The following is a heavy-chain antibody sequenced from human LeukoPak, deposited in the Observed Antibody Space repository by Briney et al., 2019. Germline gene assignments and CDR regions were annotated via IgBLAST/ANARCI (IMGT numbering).Heavy chain of an antibody. Sequence: PSETLSLTCTVSGDSINSLDLWSWVRQPPGKGLEWIGEMYLSGTTHSNPSVKSRVTVSIDKSKNQFFLNLSSVTAADTAVYYCAGLVGRYSSGLYYYYFDYWGQGTLVTVSS. V-gene: IGHV4-4*02. CDR1: GDSINSLDL. J-gene: IGHJ4*02. D-gene: IGHD3-22*01. CDR2: MYLSGTT. CDR3: AGLVGRYSSGLYYYYFDY.